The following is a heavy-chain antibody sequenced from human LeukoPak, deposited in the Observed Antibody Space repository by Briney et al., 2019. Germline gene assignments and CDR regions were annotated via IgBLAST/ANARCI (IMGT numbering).Heavy chain of an antibody. V-gene: IGHV3-64*01. CDR2: ISSNGGST. J-gene: IGHJ1*01. CDR1: GGTFSSYA. Sequence: ASVKVSCKASGGTFSSYAMHWVRQAPGKGLEYVSAISSNGGSTYYANSVKGRFTISRDNSKNTLYLQMGSLRAEDMAVYYCARGRDGYLYFQHWGQGTLVTVSS. D-gene: IGHD5-24*01. CDR3: ARGRDGYLYFQH.